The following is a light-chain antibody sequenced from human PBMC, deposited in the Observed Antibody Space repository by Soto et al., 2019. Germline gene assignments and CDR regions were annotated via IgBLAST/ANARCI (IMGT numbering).Light chain of an antibody. Sequence: DIQMTQSPSTLSASVGDRVTITCRASQSINIWLAWYQQKPGKAPNLLIYKASSLGSGVPSRFSGSGSGTEFTLTISNLQPDDLATYYCQQYNSYPLPFGGGTKVEIK. CDR2: KAS. J-gene: IGKJ4*01. CDR3: QQYNSYPLP. CDR1: QSINIW. V-gene: IGKV1-5*03.